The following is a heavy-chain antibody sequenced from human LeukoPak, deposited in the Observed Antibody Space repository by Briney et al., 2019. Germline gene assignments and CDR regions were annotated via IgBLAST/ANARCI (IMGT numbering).Heavy chain of an antibody. J-gene: IGHJ4*02. D-gene: IGHD7-27*01. CDR2: ISSSGDDT. Sequence: GGSLTLSCAASGFTFSSYAMSWVRQAPGKGLEYISAISSSGDDTLYADSVKGRFTISRDNFKNTLYLQMNSLRAEDTAVYYCAKVQTWASVYFDSWGQGTLVTVSS. CDR3: AKVQTWASVYFDS. V-gene: IGHV3-23*01. CDR1: GFTFSSYA.